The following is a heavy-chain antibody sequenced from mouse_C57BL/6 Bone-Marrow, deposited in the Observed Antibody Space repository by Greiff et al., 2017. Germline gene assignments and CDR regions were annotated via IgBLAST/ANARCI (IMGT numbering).Heavy chain of an antibody. Sequence: QVQLQQPGAELVKPGASVKLSCKASGYTFTSSWMHWVKQRPGQGLEWIGMIHPNSGSTNYNEKFKSKATLTVDQSSSTAYMQLSSLTSEDSAVYYCARWGLRRGDYWGQGTTLTVSS. CDR1: GYTFTSSW. V-gene: IGHV1-64*01. D-gene: IGHD2-13*01. CDR2: IHPNSGST. CDR3: ARWGLRRGDY. J-gene: IGHJ2*01.